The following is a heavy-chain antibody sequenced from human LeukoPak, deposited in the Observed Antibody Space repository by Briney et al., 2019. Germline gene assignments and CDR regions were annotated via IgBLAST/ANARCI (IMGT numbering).Heavy chain of an antibody. D-gene: IGHD5-24*01. Sequence: ASVKVSCKASGYTFTGYYMNWVRQAPGQGLEWLGRINPNTGGTNFAQSFQGGVTMTRDTSNTTAYMELSRLRSDDTAVNYCARVGDGLNDAFDIWGQGTMVTVSS. V-gene: IGHV1-2*06. J-gene: IGHJ3*02. CDR3: ARVGDGLNDAFDI. CDR1: GYTFTGYY. CDR2: INPNTGGT.